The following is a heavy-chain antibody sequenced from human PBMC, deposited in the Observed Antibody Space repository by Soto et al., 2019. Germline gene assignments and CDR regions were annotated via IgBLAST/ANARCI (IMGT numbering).Heavy chain of an antibody. CDR3: ARGWYYGSGRGAFDI. Sequence: EVQLVESGGGLVQPGGSLRLSCAASGFTVSSNYMSWVRQAPGKGLEWVSVIYSGGSTYYADSVKGRFTISRDNSKNTLYLQMNSLRAEDTAVYYCARGWYYGSGRGAFDIWGQGTMVTVSS. D-gene: IGHD3-10*01. J-gene: IGHJ3*02. V-gene: IGHV3-66*01. CDR2: IYSGGST. CDR1: GFTVSSNY.